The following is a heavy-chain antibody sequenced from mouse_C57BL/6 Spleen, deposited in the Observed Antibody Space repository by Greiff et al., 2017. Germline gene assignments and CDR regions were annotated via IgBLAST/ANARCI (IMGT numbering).Heavy chain of an antibody. CDR2: INPGSGST. J-gene: IGHJ1*03. Sequence: VKLQQPGAELVKPGASVKMSCKASGYTFTSYWITWVKQRPGQGLEWIGAINPGSGSTNYNEKFKSKATLTVDTSSSTAYMQLSSLTSEDSAVYYCARDYYGSSPNWYFDVWGTGTTVTVSS. CDR3: ARDYYGSSPNWYFDV. D-gene: IGHD1-1*01. V-gene: IGHV1-55*01. CDR1: GYTFTSYW.